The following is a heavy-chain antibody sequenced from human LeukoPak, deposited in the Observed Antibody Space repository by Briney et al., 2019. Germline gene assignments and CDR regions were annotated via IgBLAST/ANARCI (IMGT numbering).Heavy chain of an antibody. Sequence: GGSLKLSCAASGFTFSGCVVHWVRQASGKGLEWVGLIGSTATNHATLYAASVEGRFTISRDDSKNTAFLQMNSLKTEDTAVYYCARDLFFGSRWYEGWFDSWGQGTLVTVSS. D-gene: IGHD6-13*01. V-gene: IGHV3-73*01. CDR1: GFTFSGCV. J-gene: IGHJ5*01. CDR3: ARDLFFGSRWYEGWFDS. CDR2: IGSTATNHAT.